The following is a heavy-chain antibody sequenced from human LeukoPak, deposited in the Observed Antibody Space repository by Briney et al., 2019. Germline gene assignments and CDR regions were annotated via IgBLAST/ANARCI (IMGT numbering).Heavy chain of an antibody. CDR1: GFTFSSYA. J-gene: IGHJ4*02. D-gene: IGHD6-13*01. CDR3: ATLSIAAAAGVDY. CDR2: ISSSSSAI. Sequence: GGSLRLSCAASGFTFSSYAMSWVRQAPGKGLEWVSYISSSSSAIYYADSVKGRFTISRDNAKNSLYLQMNSLRAEDTAVYYCATLSIAAAAGVDYWGQGTLVTVSS. V-gene: IGHV3-48*01.